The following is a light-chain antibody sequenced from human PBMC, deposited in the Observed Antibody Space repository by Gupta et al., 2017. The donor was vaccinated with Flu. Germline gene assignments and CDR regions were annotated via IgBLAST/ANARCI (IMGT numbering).Light chain of an antibody. V-gene: IGKV3-15*01. Sequence: DQQNPCQAPRLLIYVASTRATGIPARFSGSGSGTEFTLTISSLQSEDFAVYYCQQYNIWPLWTFGQGTKVEIK. CDR3: QQYNIWPLWT. J-gene: IGKJ1*01. CDR2: VAS.